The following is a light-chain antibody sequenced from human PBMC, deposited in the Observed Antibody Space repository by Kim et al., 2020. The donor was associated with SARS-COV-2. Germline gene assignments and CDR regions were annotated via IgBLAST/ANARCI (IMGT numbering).Light chain of an antibody. V-gene: IGLV2-11*03. CDR3: CSYTGTYSLL. J-gene: IGLJ2*01. CDR1: SIDVGGYNY. CDR2: DVY. Sequence: GQSVTISCTGTSIDVGGYNYVSWYQQQPGKAPNLMIYDVYRRPSGVPDRFSGSKSGNTASLTISGLRTEDEADYYCCSYTGTYSLLFGGGTQLTVL.